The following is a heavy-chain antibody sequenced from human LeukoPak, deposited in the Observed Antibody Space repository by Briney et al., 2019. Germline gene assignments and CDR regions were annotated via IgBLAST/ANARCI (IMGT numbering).Heavy chain of an antibody. Sequence: GASVKVSCKASGYTFTGYYMHWVRQAPGQGLEWMGWINPNSGGTNYAQKFQGWVTMTRDTSISTAYMELSRLKASDTAMYNCAFSMVRGVFDYWGQGTLVTVSS. V-gene: IGHV1-2*04. J-gene: IGHJ4*02. D-gene: IGHD3-10*01. CDR3: AFSMVRGVFDY. CDR1: GYTFTGYY. CDR2: INPNSGGT.